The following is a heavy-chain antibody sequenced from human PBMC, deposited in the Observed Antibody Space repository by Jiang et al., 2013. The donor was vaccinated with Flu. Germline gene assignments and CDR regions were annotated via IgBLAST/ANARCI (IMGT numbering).Heavy chain of an antibody. Sequence: GPGLVKPSQTLSLTCVISGDSVSSNSANWAWIRQSPSRGLEWLGRTYYGSKWYNDYAVSVKSRITINPDTSKNQFSLQLNSVTPDDTAVYFCARVGDSGRSLDYWGQGTLVTVSS. V-gene: IGHV6-1*01. CDR2: TYYGSKWYN. CDR1: GDSVSSNSAN. D-gene: IGHD1-26*01. J-gene: IGHJ4*02. CDR3: ARVGDSGRSLDY.